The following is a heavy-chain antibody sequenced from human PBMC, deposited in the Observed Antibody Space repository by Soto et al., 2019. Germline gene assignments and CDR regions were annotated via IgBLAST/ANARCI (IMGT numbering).Heavy chain of an antibody. V-gene: IGHV5-10-1*01. CDR3: ARRVAPLTALYYYYGMDV. Sequence: GESLKISCKGSGYSFTSYWISWVRQMPGKGLEWMGRIDPSDSYTNYSPSFQGHVTISADKSISTAYLQWSSLKASDTAMYYCARRVAPLTALYYYYGMDVWGQGTTVTVSS. J-gene: IGHJ6*02. D-gene: IGHD2-15*01. CDR2: IDPSDSYT. CDR1: GYSFTSYW.